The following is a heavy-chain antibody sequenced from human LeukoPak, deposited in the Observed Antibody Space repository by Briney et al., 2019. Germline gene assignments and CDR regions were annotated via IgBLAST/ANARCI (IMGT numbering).Heavy chain of an antibody. D-gene: IGHD1-1*01. Sequence: PGGSLILSCAASGFTFSTYWMSWVRQAPGKGLEWVGNINQDGSEKHYVDSVKGRFTISRDNAKNSLFLQMNSLRAEDTAVYYCARDYSLERWGQGTLVTVSS. CDR1: GFTFSTYW. V-gene: IGHV3-7*04. CDR3: ARDYSLER. J-gene: IGHJ4*02. CDR2: INQDGSEK.